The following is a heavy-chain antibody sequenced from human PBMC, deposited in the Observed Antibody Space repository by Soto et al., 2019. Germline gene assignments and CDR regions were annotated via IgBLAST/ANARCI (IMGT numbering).Heavy chain of an antibody. CDR1: GLTFSDYY. CDR2: ISGSGTTI. CDR3: ARGRYSYRVFGY. V-gene: IGHV3-11*01. J-gene: IGHJ4*02. D-gene: IGHD5-18*01. Sequence: SGGSLRLSCAASGLTFSDYYMIWLRQTPGKGLEWVSYISGSGTTIYYIDSVKGRFTTSRDNAKNSLYLQMNSLRAEDTAVYYCARGRYSYRVFGYWGQGALVTVSS.